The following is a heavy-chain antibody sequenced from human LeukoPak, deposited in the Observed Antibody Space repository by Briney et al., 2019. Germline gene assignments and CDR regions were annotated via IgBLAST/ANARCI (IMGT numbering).Heavy chain of an antibody. Sequence: GGSLRLSCAASGFTFSSYAMTWVRQAPGKGLEWVSVISGSGDTTYYADSVKGRFTISRDNSKNTLYLQMNSLRAEDTAVYYCAKDGSSGPLYYYYYGMDVRGQGTTVTVSS. CDR3: AKDGSSGPLYYYYYGMDV. J-gene: IGHJ6*02. V-gene: IGHV3-23*01. CDR2: ISGSGDTT. CDR1: GFTFSSYA. D-gene: IGHD3-22*01.